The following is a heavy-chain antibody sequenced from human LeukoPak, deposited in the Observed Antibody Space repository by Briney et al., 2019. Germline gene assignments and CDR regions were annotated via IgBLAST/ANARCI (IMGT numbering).Heavy chain of an antibody. CDR3: ARDRRELRY. J-gene: IGHJ4*02. Sequence: PGGSLRLSCAASGFTFSSYAMSWVRQAPGKGLEWVSAISGSGGSTYYADSVKGRFTISRDNAKNSLYLQMNSLRAEDTAVYYCARDRRELRYWGQGTLVTVSS. D-gene: IGHD1-26*01. CDR1: GFTFSSYA. CDR2: ISGSGGST. V-gene: IGHV3-23*01.